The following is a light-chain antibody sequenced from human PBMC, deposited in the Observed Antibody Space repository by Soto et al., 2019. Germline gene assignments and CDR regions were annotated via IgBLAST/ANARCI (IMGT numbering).Light chain of an antibody. Sequence: QSVLTQPPSASGSPGQSVTISCTGTSSDVGGYNYVSWYQQHPGKAPKVLIYDVNKRPSGVPDRFSGSKSGNTASLTVSGLQAEDEDDYYCCSHAGSNNPFVFGTGTKLTVL. CDR3: CSHAGSNNPFV. CDR2: DVN. V-gene: IGLV2-8*01. J-gene: IGLJ1*01. CDR1: SSDVGGYNY.